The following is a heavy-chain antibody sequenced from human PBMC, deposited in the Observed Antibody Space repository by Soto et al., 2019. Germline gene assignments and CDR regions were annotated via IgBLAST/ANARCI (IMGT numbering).Heavy chain of an antibody. CDR1: GGSFIGYY. D-gene: IGHD3-10*02. CDR3: ARSSVRGWSY. CDR2: ITHSGST. V-gene: IGHV4-34*01. Sequence: SETLSLTCAVYGGSFIGYYCTLIRQPPGKGLEWIGEITHSGSTNYNPSLKSRVTISVDTSKNQFSLNLNSVTAADTAVYYCARSSVRGWSYWGQGTLVTVSS. J-gene: IGHJ4*02.